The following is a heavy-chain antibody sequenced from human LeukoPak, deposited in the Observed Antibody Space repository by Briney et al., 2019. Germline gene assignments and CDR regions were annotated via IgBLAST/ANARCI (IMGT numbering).Heavy chain of an antibody. CDR2: ISGSGGST. D-gene: IGHD6-13*01. Sequence: GGSLRLSCAASGFTFSSYAMSWVRQAPGKGLEWVSAISGSGGSTYYADSVKGRFTISRDNSKNTLYLQMNSLRADDTAVYHCAKGHSSSWSIFDYWGQGTLVTVSS. CDR1: GFTFSSYA. V-gene: IGHV3-23*01. CDR3: AKGHSSSWSIFDY. J-gene: IGHJ4*02.